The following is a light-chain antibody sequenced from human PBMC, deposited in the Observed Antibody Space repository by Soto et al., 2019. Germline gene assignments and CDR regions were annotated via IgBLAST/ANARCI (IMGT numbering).Light chain of an antibody. CDR3: SSYRAYRTLEV. CDR1: NTDIGGYNY. CDR2: DVT. J-gene: IGLJ1*01. V-gene: IGLV2-14*03. Sequence: QSALTQPDSVSASLGELITISCTGTNTDIGGYNYVSWYQQHPGKAPKLVIYDVTSRPSGIPNRFSGSKSGFTASLTISGLQAEYDAHDICSSYRAYRTLEVFGTGTKVTV.